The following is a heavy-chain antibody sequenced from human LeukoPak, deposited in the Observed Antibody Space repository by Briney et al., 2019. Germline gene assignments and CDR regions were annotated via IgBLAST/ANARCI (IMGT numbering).Heavy chain of an antibody. CDR3: ARNDIVVVPAAQGNWFDP. CDR2: IIPILGIA. D-gene: IGHD2-2*01. Sequence: SVKVSCKASGYSFTSYGISWVRQAPGQGLEWMGRIIPILGIANYAQKFQGRVTITADKSTSTAYMELSSLRSEDTAVYYCARNDIVVVPAAQGNWFDPWGQGTLVTASS. V-gene: IGHV1-69*04. CDR1: GYSFTSYG. J-gene: IGHJ5*02.